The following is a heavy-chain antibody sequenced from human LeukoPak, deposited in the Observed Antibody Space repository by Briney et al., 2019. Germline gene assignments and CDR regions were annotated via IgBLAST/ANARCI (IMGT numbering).Heavy chain of an antibody. Sequence: ASVKVSCKASGGTFSSYAISWVRQAPGQGLEWMGGIIPIFGTANYAQKFQGRVTITADESTSTAYMELSSLRSEDTAVYCCARNSGYDSVYYYYYMDVWGKGTTVTISS. CDR1: GGTFSSYA. CDR3: ARNSGYDSVYYYYYMDV. D-gene: IGHD5-12*01. CDR2: IIPIFGTA. V-gene: IGHV1-69*13. J-gene: IGHJ6*03.